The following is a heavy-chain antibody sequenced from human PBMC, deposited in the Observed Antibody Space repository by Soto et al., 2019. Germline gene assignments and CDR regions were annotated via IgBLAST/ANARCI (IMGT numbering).Heavy chain of an antibody. V-gene: IGHV1-69*13. CDR2: IIPIFGTA. CDR1: GGTFSSSA. Sequence: GASVKVSCKGSGGTFSSSAISWVRQAPGQGHEWMGGIIPIFGTANYAQKLQGRVTITADESTSTAYMELSSLRSEDTAVYYCARDRTGGIYSRRYYFDYWGQGNLVTVSS. CDR3: ARDRTGGIYSRRYYFDY. D-gene: IGHD5-12*01. J-gene: IGHJ4*02.